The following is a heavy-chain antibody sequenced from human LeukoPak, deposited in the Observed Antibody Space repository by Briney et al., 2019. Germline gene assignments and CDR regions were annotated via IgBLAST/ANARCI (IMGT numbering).Heavy chain of an antibody. Sequence: ASVKVSCKASGYTFTSYDINWVRQATGQGLEWMGWMNPNSGNTGYAQKFQGRVTMTRNTSISTAYMELSSLRSEDTAVYYCARVDYDSSGYYYGLGWFDPWGQGTLVTVS. CDR3: ARVDYDSSGYYYGLGWFDP. V-gene: IGHV1-8*01. CDR2: MNPNSGNT. D-gene: IGHD3-22*01. CDR1: GYTFTSYD. J-gene: IGHJ5*02.